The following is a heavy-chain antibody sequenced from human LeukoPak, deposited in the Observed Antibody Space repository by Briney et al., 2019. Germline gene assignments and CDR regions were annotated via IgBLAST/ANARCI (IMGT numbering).Heavy chain of an antibody. D-gene: IGHD5-24*01. J-gene: IGHJ4*02. Sequence: PGGSLRLSCAASGFTFSSYAMSWVRQAPGKGLEWMGIIYPGDSITRYSPSFQGQVTISADESISTAFLQWNSLKASDTAMYYCAREESGYNFDYWGQGTLVTVSS. CDR1: GFTFSSYA. CDR2: IYPGDSIT. V-gene: IGHV5-51*01. CDR3: AREESGYNFDY.